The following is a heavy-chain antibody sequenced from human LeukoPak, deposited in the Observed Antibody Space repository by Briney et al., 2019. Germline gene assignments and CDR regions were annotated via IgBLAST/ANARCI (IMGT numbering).Heavy chain of an antibody. V-gene: IGHV3-7*04. D-gene: IGHD2-2*01. CDR1: GFTFSSYW. CDR3: ATDCSSTSCYGAFDY. CDR2: IKEDGSVK. J-gene: IGHJ4*02. Sequence: GGSLRLSCAASGFTFSSYWMSWVRQAPGIGLEWVANIKEDGSVKYYVDSVKGRFTISRDNAKNSLYLQMNSLRAEDTAVYYCATDCSSTSCYGAFDYWGQGTLVTVSS.